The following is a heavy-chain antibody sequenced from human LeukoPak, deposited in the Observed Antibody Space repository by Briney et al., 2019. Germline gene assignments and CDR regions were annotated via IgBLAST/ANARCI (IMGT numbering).Heavy chain of an antibody. CDR1: GGSISSYY. V-gene: IGHV4-59*01. J-gene: IGHJ6*02. CDR3: ARGDCGGDCYSPNYYGMDV. D-gene: IGHD2-21*02. Sequence: SETLSLTCTVSGGSISSYYWSWIRQPPGKGLEWIGYIYYSGSTNYNPFLKSRVTISVDTSKNQFSLKLSSVTAADTAVYYCARGDCGGDCYSPNYYGMDVWGQGTTVTVSS. CDR2: IYYSGST.